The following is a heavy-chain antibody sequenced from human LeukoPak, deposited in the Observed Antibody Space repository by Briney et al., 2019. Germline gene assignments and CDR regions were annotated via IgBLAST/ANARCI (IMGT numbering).Heavy chain of an antibody. J-gene: IGHJ5*02. CDR3: ARGATDVTRWFDP. D-gene: IGHD1-1*01. CDR1: GFTFNTYS. Sequence: GGSLRLSCAASGFTFNTYSMSWVRQAPGKGLEGVSIISRASESIFYADSGKGRFTISRDNAKDSLYLQMNGLRAEDTAVYYCARGATDVTRWFDPWGQGTRVTVSS. CDR2: ISRASESI. V-gene: IGHV3-21*01.